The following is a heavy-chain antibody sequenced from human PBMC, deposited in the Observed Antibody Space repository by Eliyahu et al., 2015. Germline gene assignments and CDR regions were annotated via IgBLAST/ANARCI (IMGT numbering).Heavy chain of an antibody. J-gene: IGHJ6*01. V-gene: IGHV4-30-4*01. Sequence: TVSGGSISSGDYYWSWIRQPPGKGLEWIGYIYYSGSTYYNPSLKSRVTISVDTSKNQFSLKLSSVTAADTAVYYCSRGGVRLLHHLRFGLWGRGTTVTVSS. D-gene: IGHD3-10*01. CDR1: GGSISSGDYY. CDR2: IYYSGST. CDR3: SRGGVRLLHHLRFGL.